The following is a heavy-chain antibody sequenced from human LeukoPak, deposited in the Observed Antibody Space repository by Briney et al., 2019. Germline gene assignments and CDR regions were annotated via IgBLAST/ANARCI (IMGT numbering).Heavy chain of an antibody. J-gene: IGHJ6*02. D-gene: IGHD3-10*01. V-gene: IGHV3-30-3*01. CDR1: GFTFSSYA. CDR2: ISYDGSNK. Sequence: PEGSLRLSCAASGFTFSSYAMHWVRQAPGKGLEWVAVISYDGSNKYYADSVKGRFTISRDNSKNTLYLQMNSLRAEDTAVYYCARGGEAYGMDVWGQGTTVTVSS. CDR3: ARGGEAYGMDV.